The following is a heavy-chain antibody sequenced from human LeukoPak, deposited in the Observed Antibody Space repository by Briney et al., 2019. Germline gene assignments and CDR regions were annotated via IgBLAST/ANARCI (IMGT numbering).Heavy chain of an antibody. CDR1: GFTFSSYG. J-gene: IGHJ4*02. D-gene: IGHD3-16*01. CDR2: IRGDGATM. CDR3: ARDQFRDYFRGADY. Sequence: GGSLRLSCAASGFTFSSYGMHWVRRAPGRGLEWVSTIRGDGATMFYADSVKGRITVSRDNSKNTLYLQMNSLRVDDTAVYYCARDQFRDYFRGADYWGQGTLVTVSS. V-gene: IGHV3-23*01.